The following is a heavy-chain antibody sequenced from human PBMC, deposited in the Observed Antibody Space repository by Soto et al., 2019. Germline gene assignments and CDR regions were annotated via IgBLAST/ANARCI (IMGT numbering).Heavy chain of an antibody. D-gene: IGHD4-17*01. CDR2: ISSSSSYI. Sequence: EVQLVESGGGLVKPGGSLRLSCAASGFTFSSYSMNWVRQAPGKGLEWVSSISSSSSYIYYADSVKGRFTISRDNAKNSLYMNINCRRAEDTAVYYCARDARTSVTGDYALYSSGMDVWGQGNTVTVSS. CDR1: GFTFSSYS. V-gene: IGHV3-21*01. CDR3: ARDARTSVTGDYALYSSGMDV. J-gene: IGHJ6*02.